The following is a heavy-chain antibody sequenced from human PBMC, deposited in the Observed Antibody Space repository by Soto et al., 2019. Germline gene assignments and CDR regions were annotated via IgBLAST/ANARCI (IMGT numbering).Heavy chain of an antibody. J-gene: IGHJ4*02. CDR3: AKDDVSGWGHGLYYFDY. D-gene: IGHD6-19*01. Sequence: EVQLLESGGGLVQPGGSLRLSCAASGFTFSSYAMSWVRQAPGKGLEWVSAISGSGGSTYYADSVKGRFTISRDNSKNTLYLEMNSLRAEDTAVYYCAKDDVSGWGHGLYYFDYWGQGTLVTVSS. V-gene: IGHV3-23*01. CDR2: ISGSGGST. CDR1: GFTFSSYA.